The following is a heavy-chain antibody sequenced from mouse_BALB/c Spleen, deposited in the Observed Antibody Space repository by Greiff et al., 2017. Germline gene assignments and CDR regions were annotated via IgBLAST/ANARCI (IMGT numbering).Heavy chain of an antibody. Sequence: QVQLQQSGAELAKPGASVKMSCTASGYTFTSYWMHWVKQRPGQGLEWIGYINPSTGYTEYNQKFKDKATLTADKSSSTAYMQLSSLTSEDSAVYYCASHGYGFAYWGQGTLVTVSA. CDR2: INPSTGYT. CDR1: GYTFTSYW. CDR3: ASHGYGFAY. D-gene: IGHD2-2*01. V-gene: IGHV1-7*01. J-gene: IGHJ3*01.